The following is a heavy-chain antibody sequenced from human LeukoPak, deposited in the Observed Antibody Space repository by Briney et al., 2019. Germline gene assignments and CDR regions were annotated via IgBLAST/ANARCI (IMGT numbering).Heavy chain of an antibody. CDR1: GGSFSGYY. V-gene: IGHV4-34*01. CDR2: INHSGST. CDR3: ARGRTVRGVIKFYYYMDV. D-gene: IGHD3-10*01. J-gene: IGHJ6*03. Sequence: SETLSLTCAVYGGSFSGYYWSWIRQPPGKGLEWIGEINHSGSTNYNPSLKSRVTISVDTSKNQFSLKLSSVTAADTAVYYCARGRTVRGVIKFYYYMDVWGKGTTVTVSS.